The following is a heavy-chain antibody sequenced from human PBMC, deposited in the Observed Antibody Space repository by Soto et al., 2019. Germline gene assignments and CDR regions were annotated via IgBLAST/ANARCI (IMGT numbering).Heavy chain of an antibody. Sequence: SQTLSLTCAISGDSVSSNSAAWNWIRQSPSRGLEWLGRTYYRSKWYNDYEVSVKSRITINPDTSKDQFSLQLNSVTPEDTAVYYCASGFRPQVATILNYYYYYMDVWGKGTTVTVSS. CDR1: GDSVSSNSAA. CDR2: TYYRSKWYN. CDR3: ASGFRPQVATILNYYYYYMDV. V-gene: IGHV6-1*01. D-gene: IGHD5-12*01. J-gene: IGHJ6*03.